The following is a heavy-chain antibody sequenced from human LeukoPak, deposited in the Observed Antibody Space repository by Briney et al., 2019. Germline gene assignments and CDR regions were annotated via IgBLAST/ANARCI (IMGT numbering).Heavy chain of an antibody. D-gene: IGHD3-22*01. J-gene: IGHJ4*02. Sequence: GGSLRLSCAASGFSFSNSGMHWVRQAPGKGLEWVAGISHDGSNKYYADSVKGRFTISRDNSKNTLYLQLNSLRAEETAVYYCAKQGVYYYDSSGSYFDYWGQGTLVTVSS. CDR1: GFSFSNSG. V-gene: IGHV3-30*18. CDR2: ISHDGSNK. CDR3: AKQGVYYYDSSGSYFDY.